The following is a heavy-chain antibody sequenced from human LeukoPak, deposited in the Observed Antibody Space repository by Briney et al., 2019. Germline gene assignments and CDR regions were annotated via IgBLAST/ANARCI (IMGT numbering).Heavy chain of an antibody. CDR3: AESRDGYNNFDY. CDR2: IIPIFGTA. CDR1: GYTFSSYA. Sequence: ASVKVSCKASGYTFSSYAISWVRQAPGQGLEWMGGIIPIFGTANYAQKFQGRVTITADESTSTAYMELSSLRSEGTAVYYCAESRDGYNNFDYWGQGTLVTVSS. D-gene: IGHD5-24*01. J-gene: IGHJ4*02. V-gene: IGHV1-69*13.